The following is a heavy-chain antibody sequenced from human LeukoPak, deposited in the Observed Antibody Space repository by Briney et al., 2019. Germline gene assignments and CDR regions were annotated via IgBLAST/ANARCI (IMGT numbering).Heavy chain of an antibody. D-gene: IGHD2-15*01. CDR1: GFTFSNYA. V-gene: IGHV3-23*01. Sequence: GGSLRLSCAAPGFTFSNYAMSWVRQAQGKGLEWVSAISGSGDNTYYADSVKGRFALSRDNSKNTVYLQMNSLRADDTAVYYCAKTRGYCSGGTCYCDYWGQGTLVTVSS. CDR3: AKTRGYCSGGTCYCDY. J-gene: IGHJ4*02. CDR2: ISGSGDNT.